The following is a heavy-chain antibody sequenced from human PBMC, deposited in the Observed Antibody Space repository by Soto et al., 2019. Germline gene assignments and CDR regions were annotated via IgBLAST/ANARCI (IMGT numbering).Heavy chain of an antibody. V-gene: IGHV4-34*01. Sequence: SETLSLTCAVYGAPFSGYYWTWIRQPAGKGLEWIGEINHTGSTKYNPSLKSRVTISLDTSKNQFSLSLRSVTAAHTAVYYCARGREIFGAVATFEYWGQGTQVTFSS. CDR3: ARGREIFGAVATFEY. J-gene: IGHJ4*02. D-gene: IGHD3-3*01. CDR2: INHTGST. CDR1: GAPFSGYY.